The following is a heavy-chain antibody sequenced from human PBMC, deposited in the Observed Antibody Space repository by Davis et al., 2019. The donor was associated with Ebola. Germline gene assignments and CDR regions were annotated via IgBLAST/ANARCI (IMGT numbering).Heavy chain of an antibody. D-gene: IGHD4-11*01. J-gene: IGHJ6*02. Sequence: PSETLSLTCTVSGGSISSSSYYWGWIRQPPGKGLEWIGSIYHSGSTYYNPSLKSRVTISVDTSKNQFSLKLSSVTAADTAVYYCARWATVTTNIYYYYYYGMDVWGQGTTVTVSS. CDR3: ARWATVTTNIYYYYYYGMDV. V-gene: IGHV4-39*07. CDR1: GGSISSSSYY. CDR2: IYHSGST.